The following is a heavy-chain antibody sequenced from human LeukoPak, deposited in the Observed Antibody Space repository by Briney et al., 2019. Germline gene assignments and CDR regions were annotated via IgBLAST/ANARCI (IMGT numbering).Heavy chain of an antibody. V-gene: IGHV4-59*01. Sequence: SETLSLTCTVSGGSISPYYWSWIRQPPGKGLEWIGYIYYGGSTKYNPSLKSRVTISLDTSKNQFSLKLKSVTAADTAIYYCARGITFFDYWGQGTLVTVSS. D-gene: IGHD1-14*01. J-gene: IGHJ4*02. CDR2: IYYGGST. CDR3: ARGITFFDY. CDR1: GGSISPYY.